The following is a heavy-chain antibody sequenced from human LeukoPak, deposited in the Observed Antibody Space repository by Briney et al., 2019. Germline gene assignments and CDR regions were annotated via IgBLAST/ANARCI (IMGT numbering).Heavy chain of an antibody. V-gene: IGHV3-30*02. CDR2: IRYDGSNK. CDR3: AKGGVSKKIPNDY. Sequence: GGSLRLSCAASGFTFSSFGIHWVRQAPGKGLEWVAFIRYDGSNKYYADSVKGRFTISRDNSKNTLYLQMNSLRAEDTAVYYCAKGGVSKKIPNDYWGQGTLVTVSS. J-gene: IGHJ4*02. D-gene: IGHD5/OR15-5a*01. CDR1: GFTFSSFG.